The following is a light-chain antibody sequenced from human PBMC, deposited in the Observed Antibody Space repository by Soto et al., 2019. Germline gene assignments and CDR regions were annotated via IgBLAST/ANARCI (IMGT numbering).Light chain of an antibody. CDR3: QQRSNCSIT. V-gene: IGKV3-11*01. CDR1: QSVSSY. Sequence: EIVLTQSPVTLSLSPGERATLSCRASQSVSSYLAWYQQKPGQAPRLLIYDASNRATGIPARFSGSGSGTDFTLTISSLEPEDFAVYYCQQRSNCSITFGQGTRLEIK. J-gene: IGKJ5*01. CDR2: DAS.